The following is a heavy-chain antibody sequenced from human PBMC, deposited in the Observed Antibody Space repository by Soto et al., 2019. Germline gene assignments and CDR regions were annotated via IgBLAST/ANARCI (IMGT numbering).Heavy chain of an antibody. J-gene: IGHJ4*02. CDR1: GFTFSSYA. CDR3: ARDVGTYGPRYYFDY. Sequence: PGGSLRLSCAASGFTFSSYAMHWVRQAPGKGLEWVAVISYDGSNKYYADSVKGRFTISRDNSKNTLYLQMNSLRAEDTAVYYCARDVGTYGPRYYFDYWGQGTLVTVSS. V-gene: IGHV3-30-3*01. D-gene: IGHD1-26*01. CDR2: ISYDGSNK.